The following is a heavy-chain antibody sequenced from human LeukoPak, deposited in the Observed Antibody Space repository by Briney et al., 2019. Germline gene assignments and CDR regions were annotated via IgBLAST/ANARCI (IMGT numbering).Heavy chain of an antibody. D-gene: IGHD4-17*01. CDR2: ISDSGST. CDR3: ARVFRGAVTSNWFDP. CDR1: GGSITGYY. J-gene: IGHJ5*02. V-gene: IGHV4-59*01. Sequence: PSETLSLTCTVSGGSITGYYWTWIRQPPGKGLEWIGYISDSGSTNYNPSLKSRVTMSVDSSNTEFSLRLNSVTAADKAVYYCARVFRGAVTSNWFDPWGQGTLVTVSS.